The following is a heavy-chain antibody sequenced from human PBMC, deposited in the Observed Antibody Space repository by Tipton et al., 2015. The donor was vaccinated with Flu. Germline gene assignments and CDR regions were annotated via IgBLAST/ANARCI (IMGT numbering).Heavy chain of an antibody. CDR1: GYTFNTYG. J-gene: IGHJ1*01. D-gene: IGHD5-18*01. Sequence: QLVQSGGEVKPPGASVKVSCKTSGYTFNTYGISWVRQAPGQGLEWMGWISPYTDNSNYAQKFRGRVTLTTDTSTTTVYLEMRNLRPDDTAVYYCATYLDTSLGYFQQWGQGTLVTVSS. CDR2: ISPYTDNS. CDR3: ATYLDTSLGYFQQ. V-gene: IGHV1-18*01.